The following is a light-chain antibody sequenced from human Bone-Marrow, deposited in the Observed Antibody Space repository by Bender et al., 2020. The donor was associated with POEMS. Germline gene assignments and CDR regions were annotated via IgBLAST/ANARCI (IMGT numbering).Light chain of an antibody. V-gene: IGLV2-23*01. CDR1: NSDVGSYNL. Sequence: QSALTQPASVSGSPGQSITISCSGTNSDVGSYNLVSWYQQHPGKAPKLMIYEGSKRPSGVSNRFSGSKSGNTASLTISGLQAEDEADYYCCSYTESRTLVFGGGTKVTVL. J-gene: IGLJ2*01. CDR3: CSYTESRTLV. CDR2: EGS.